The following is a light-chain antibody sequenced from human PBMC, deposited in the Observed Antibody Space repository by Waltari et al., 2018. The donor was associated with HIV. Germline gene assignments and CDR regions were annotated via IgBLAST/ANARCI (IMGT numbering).Light chain of an antibody. CDR3: AAWDDSLNGM. CDR1: SPNIGRTI. CDR2: TND. V-gene: IGLV1-44*01. Sequence: QSVLNQPPSVSGTPGQNVTISCSGSSPNIGRTIVHWDQQLPGAAPKLLIYTNDQRPSGVPDRFSGSKSGTSASLAISGLQSADEADYYCAAWDDSLNGMFGGGTKLTVL. J-gene: IGLJ3*02.